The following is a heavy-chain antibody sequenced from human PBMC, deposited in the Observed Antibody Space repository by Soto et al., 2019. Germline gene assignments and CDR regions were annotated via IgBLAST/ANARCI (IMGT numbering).Heavy chain of an antibody. CDR2: INNSGDST. Sequence: GGSLRLSCAASGFTFSIYAMGWVRQAPGRGLEWVSVINNSGDSTYYADSVRGRFTISRDNSKNTLYLKMDSLRADDTGVYYCAREGGGGTRLNWFDPWGQGTLVTVSS. V-gene: IGHV3-23*01. D-gene: IGHD2-15*01. CDR1: GFTFSIYA. J-gene: IGHJ5*02. CDR3: AREGGGGTRLNWFDP.